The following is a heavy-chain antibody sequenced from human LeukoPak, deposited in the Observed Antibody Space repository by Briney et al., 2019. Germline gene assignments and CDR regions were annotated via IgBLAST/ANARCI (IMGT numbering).Heavy chain of an antibody. V-gene: IGHV1-2*02. CDR1: GYTFTGYY. D-gene: IGHD3-10*01. J-gene: IGHJ4*02. Sequence: ASVKVSCKASGYTFTGYYMHWVRQAPGQGLEWMGWINPNSGGTNYAQKFQGRVTMTRDTSIGTAYMELRSLRSDDTAVYYCARGFPFGTFDYWGQGTLVTVSS. CDR3: ARGFPFGTFDY. CDR2: INPNSGGT.